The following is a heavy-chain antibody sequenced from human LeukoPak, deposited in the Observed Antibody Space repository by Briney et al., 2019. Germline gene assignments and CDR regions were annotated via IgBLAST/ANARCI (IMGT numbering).Heavy chain of an antibody. CDR2: ISGSGGST. CDR1: GFTFSSYA. V-gene: IGHV3-23*01. Sequence: GGSLRLSCAASGFTFSSYAMSWVHQAPGKGLEWVSAISGSGGSTYYADSVKGRFTISRDNSKNTLYLQMNSLRAEDTAVYYCAKHYYDSSGYYSTLPLGYWGQGTLVTVSS. J-gene: IGHJ4*02. D-gene: IGHD3-22*01. CDR3: AKHYYDSSGYYSTLPLGY.